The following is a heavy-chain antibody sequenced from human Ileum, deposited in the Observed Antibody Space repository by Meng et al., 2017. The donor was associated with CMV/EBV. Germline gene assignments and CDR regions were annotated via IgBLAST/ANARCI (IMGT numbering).Heavy chain of an antibody. CDR2: ISSSSSYI. CDR3: ATRRHVSGDV. Sequence: GESLKISCAASGFTFSSYSMNWVRQAPGKGLEGVSSISSSSSYIYYADSVKGRFTICRDNAKNSLYLQMNSLRAEDTAVYYCATRRHVSGDVWGQGTTVTVSS. V-gene: IGHV3-21*01. J-gene: IGHJ6*02. CDR1: GFTFSSYS.